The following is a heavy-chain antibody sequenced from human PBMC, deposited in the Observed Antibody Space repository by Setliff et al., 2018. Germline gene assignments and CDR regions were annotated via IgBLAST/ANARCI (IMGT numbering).Heavy chain of an antibody. CDR3: ARGPLDFVVTPAAAKFDY. J-gene: IGHJ4*02. CDR1: GYPFISYD. Sequence: ASVKVSCKASGYPFISYDINWVRQAPGQGLEWMGWMNPNSGKTGYAQKFQGRVTMTIDTLTSTAYMELRSLRSDDTAVYYCARGPLDFVVTPAAAKFDYWGQGTLVTVSS. V-gene: IGHV1-8*02. CDR2: MNPNSGKT. D-gene: IGHD2-2*01.